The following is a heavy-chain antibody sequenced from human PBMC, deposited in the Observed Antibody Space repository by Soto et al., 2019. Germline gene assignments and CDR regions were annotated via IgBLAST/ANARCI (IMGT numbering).Heavy chain of an antibody. V-gene: IGHV4-31*03. Sequence: QVQLQESGPGLVKPSQTLSLTCTVSGGSISSGGYYWSWIRQHPGKGLEWIGYIYYSGSTYYNPSLKRRVTISVDTSKKQFALKLSSVTAADTAVYYCARVPLRGYCSSTSCHYNDYWGQGTLVTVSS. J-gene: IGHJ4*02. CDR3: ARVPLRGYCSSTSCHYNDY. D-gene: IGHD2-2*01. CDR1: GGSISSGGYY. CDR2: IYYSGST.